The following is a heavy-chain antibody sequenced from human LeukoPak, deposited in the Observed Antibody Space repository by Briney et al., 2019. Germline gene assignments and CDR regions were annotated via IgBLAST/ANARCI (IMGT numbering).Heavy chain of an antibody. V-gene: IGHV3-23*01. D-gene: IGHD1-26*01. CDR3: AKRGAEVGATVAPGDY. J-gene: IGHJ4*02. CDR1: GFTVTSYA. Sequence: GGSLRLSCAASGFTVTSYAMNWVRQAPGKGLEWVATISTSGGSTYYADFVEGRFTISRDNSKNTLYLQMNSLRPEDTAVYYCAKRGAEVGATVAPGDYWGQGTLVTVSS. CDR2: ISTSGGST.